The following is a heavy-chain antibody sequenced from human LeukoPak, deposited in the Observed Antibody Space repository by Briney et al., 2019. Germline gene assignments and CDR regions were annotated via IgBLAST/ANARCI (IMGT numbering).Heavy chain of an antibody. Sequence: SETLSLPCTVSGGSMTSYYWTCIRQPPGKGLEWIGYIYYSGSSNYNPSLKSRVTISVDTSKNQISLKLSSVTAADTAVYYCARGGSSGYYYWGQGTLVTVSS. D-gene: IGHD3-22*01. CDR3: ARGGSSGYYY. CDR2: IYYSGSS. J-gene: IGHJ4*02. CDR1: GGSMTSYY. V-gene: IGHV4-59*01.